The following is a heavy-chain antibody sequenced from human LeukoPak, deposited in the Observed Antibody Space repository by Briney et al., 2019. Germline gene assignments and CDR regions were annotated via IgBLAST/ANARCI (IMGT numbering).Heavy chain of an antibody. CDR2: ISYSGST. J-gene: IGHJ4*02. D-gene: IGHD4-17*01. Sequence: SETLSLTCTVSGGSISNYYWSWIRQPPGKGLEWIGYISYSGSTTYNPSLKSRVTISLDTSKNQFSLKLRSVTAADTAVYYCAKYNGYGDYDYWGRGTLVTVSS. CDR1: GGSISNYY. V-gene: IGHV4-59*01. CDR3: AKYNGYGDYDY.